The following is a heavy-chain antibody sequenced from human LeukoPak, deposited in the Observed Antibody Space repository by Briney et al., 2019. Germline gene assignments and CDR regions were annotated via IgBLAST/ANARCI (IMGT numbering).Heavy chain of an antibody. CDR1: GGSISSYY. CDR2: IYYSGST. J-gene: IGHJ3*02. Sequence: SETLSLTCTVSGGSISSYYWSWIRQPPGKGLEWIGYIYYSGSTNYNPSLKSRVTISVDTSKNQFSLKLSSVTAADTAVYYCARASIAARPSAFDIWGQGSMVTVSS. D-gene: IGHD6-6*01. CDR3: ARASIAARPSAFDI. V-gene: IGHV4-59*01.